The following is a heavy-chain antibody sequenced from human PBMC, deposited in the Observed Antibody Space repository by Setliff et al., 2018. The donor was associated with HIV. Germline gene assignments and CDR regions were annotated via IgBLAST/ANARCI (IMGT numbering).Heavy chain of an antibody. V-gene: IGHV1-69*13. J-gene: IGHJ3*02. CDR2: IIPIFATA. D-gene: IGHD3-3*01. CDR3: ARDSRAYYNFWSGPDAFDI. Sequence: ASVKVSCKASGGTFSSYTINWVRQAPGQGLEWMGGIIPIFATANYAQKFQGRVTITADESTSTAYMELSSLRSEDTAVYYCARDSRAYYNFWSGPDAFDIWGQGTMVTVSS. CDR1: GGTFSSYT.